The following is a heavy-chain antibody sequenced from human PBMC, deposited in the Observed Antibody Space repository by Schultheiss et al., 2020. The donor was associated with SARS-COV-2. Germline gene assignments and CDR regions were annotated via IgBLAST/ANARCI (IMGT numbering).Heavy chain of an antibody. CDR3: SAVAGTSYYYYGMDV. Sequence: GGSLRLSCAASGFTFSNAWMSWFRQAPGKGLEWVGFIRSKAYGGTTEYAASVKGRFTISRDDSKSIAYLQMNSLKTEDTAVYYCSAVAGTSYYYYGMDVWGQGTTVTVSS. CDR1: GFTFSNAW. J-gene: IGHJ6*02. CDR2: IRSKAYGGTT. D-gene: IGHD6-19*01. V-gene: IGHV3-49*03.